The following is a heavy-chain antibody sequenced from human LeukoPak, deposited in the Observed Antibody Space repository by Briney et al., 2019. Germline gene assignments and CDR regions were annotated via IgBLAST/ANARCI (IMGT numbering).Heavy chain of an antibody. Sequence: GGSLRLSXAASGFTFSSYAMSWVRQAPGKGLEWVSTFSGSGGTTYYADSVRGRFPISRDNSKNMLYLQMNSLRAEDTAVYYCARLTPYWGQGTLVTVSS. CDR1: GFTFSSYA. CDR2: FSGSGGTT. CDR3: ARLTPY. V-gene: IGHV3-23*01. J-gene: IGHJ4*02.